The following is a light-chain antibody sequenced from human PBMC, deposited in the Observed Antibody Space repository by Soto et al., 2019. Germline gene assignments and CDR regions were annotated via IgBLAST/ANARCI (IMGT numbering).Light chain of an antibody. V-gene: IGKV3-15*01. CDR1: QSIRSD. Sequence: EVVMTQSPAILSVSPGERVTLSCRASQSIRSDLAWYQQKPGQAPRLLIYGATTRAIGIPTRFSGSGSGTEFTLTISSLQSEDFAVYYCQQYNSWPLTFGGGTKVDIK. CDR2: GAT. CDR3: QQYNSWPLT. J-gene: IGKJ4*01.